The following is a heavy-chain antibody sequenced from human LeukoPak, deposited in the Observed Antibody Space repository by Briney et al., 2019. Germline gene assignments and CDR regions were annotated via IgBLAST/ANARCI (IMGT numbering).Heavy chain of an antibody. Sequence: PSETLSLTCTVSGGSISSGGYYWSWIRQHPGKGLEWIGYIYYSGSTYYNPSLKSRVTISVNTSKNQFSLKLSSVTAADTAVYYCARDLENDAFDIWGQGTMVTVSS. CDR2: IYYSGST. V-gene: IGHV4-31*03. CDR3: ARDLENDAFDI. J-gene: IGHJ3*02. CDR1: GGSISSGGYY.